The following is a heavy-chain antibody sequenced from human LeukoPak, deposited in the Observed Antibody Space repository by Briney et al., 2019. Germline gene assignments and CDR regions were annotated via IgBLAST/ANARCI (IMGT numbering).Heavy chain of an antibody. CDR2: ISGSGGST. CDR3: AKIGRSSSWSKVGWFDP. J-gene: IGHJ5*02. CDR1: GFTFSSYA. V-gene: IGHV3-23*01. D-gene: IGHD6-13*01. Sequence: PGGSLRLSCAASGFTFSSYAMSWVRQAPGKGREWVSAISGSGGSTYYADSVKGRFTISRDNSKNTLYLQMNSLRAEDTAVYYCAKIGRSSSWSKVGWFDPWGQGTLVTVSS.